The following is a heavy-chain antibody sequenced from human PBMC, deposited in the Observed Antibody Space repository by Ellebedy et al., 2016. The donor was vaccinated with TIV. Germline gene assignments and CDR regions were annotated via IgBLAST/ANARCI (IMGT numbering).Heavy chain of an antibody. CDR1: GFTFSSYG. J-gene: IGHJ4*02. Sequence: PGGSLSLSCAASGFTFSSYGMHWVRQAPGKGLEWVAVIWYDGSNKYYADSVKGRFTISRDNSKNTLYLQMNSLRAEDTAVYYCARGRWLQLLELNYWGQGTLVTVSS. CDR3: ARGRWLQLLELNY. CDR2: IWYDGSNK. D-gene: IGHD5-24*01. V-gene: IGHV3-33*01.